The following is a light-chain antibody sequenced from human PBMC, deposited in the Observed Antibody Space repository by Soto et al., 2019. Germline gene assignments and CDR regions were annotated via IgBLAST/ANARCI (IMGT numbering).Light chain of an antibody. V-gene: IGLV1-47*01. Sequence: SVLTQPPSASGTPGQRVNISCSGSSSNIGSNYVYWYRQFPGTAPKLLIQRNNQRPSGVPARFSGSKSGNTASLTVSGLQADDEADYYCSSYAGSNNLHVLFGGGTKSPS. CDR1: SSNIGSNY. CDR2: RNN. J-gene: IGLJ2*01. CDR3: SSYAGSNNLHVL.